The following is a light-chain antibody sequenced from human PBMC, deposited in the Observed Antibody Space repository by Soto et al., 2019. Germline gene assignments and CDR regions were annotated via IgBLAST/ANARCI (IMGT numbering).Light chain of an antibody. CDR2: DAS. Sequence: EIVLTQSPATRSLSPGERATLSCRASQSVSSYLAWYQQKPGQAPRLLIYDASNRATGIPARFSGSVSGTDGTITISSLEQEDGSVYYCQQRSNWTLTFGGGTKVDIK. CDR3: QQRSNWTLT. CDR1: QSVSSY. J-gene: IGKJ4*01. V-gene: IGKV3-11*01.